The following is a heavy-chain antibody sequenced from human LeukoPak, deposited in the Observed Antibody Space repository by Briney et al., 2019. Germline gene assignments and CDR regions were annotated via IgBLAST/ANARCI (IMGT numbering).Heavy chain of an antibody. CDR2: INHSGST. V-gene: IGHV4-34*01. D-gene: IGHD2-2*01. J-gene: IGHJ4*02. CDR1: GGSFSGYY. Sequence: SETLSLTCAVYGGSFSGYYWSWIRQPPGKGLEWIGEINHSGSTNYNPSLKSRVTISVDTSKNQFSLKLSSVTAADTAVYYCARRTGLENLYCSSTTCTDLDYWGQGTLVTVSS. CDR3: ARRTGLENLYCSSTTCTDLDY.